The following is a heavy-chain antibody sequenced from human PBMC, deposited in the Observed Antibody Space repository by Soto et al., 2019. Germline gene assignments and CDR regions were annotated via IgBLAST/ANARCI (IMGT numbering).Heavy chain of an antibody. CDR3: ARLFFYCSGGSCYAFDY. D-gene: IGHD2-15*01. CDR1: GGSISSSNW. J-gene: IGHJ4*02. Sequence: PSETLSLTCAVSGGSISSSNWWSWVRQPPGKGLEWIGEIYHSGSTNYNPSLKSRVTISVDKSKNQFSLKLSSVTAADTAVYYCARLFFYCSGGSCYAFDYWGQGTLVTVSS. V-gene: IGHV4-4*02. CDR2: IYHSGST.